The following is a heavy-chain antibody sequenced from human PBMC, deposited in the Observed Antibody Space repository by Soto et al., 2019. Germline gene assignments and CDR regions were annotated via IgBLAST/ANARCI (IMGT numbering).Heavy chain of an antibody. V-gene: IGHV3-30*18. CDR2: ISYDGSNK. CDR3: AKDTKYCSGGSCYPTYGYYFDY. CDR1: GFTFSSYG. J-gene: IGHJ4*02. D-gene: IGHD2-15*01. Sequence: GGSLRLSCAASGFTFSSYGMHWVRQAPGKGLEWVAVISYDGSNKYYADSVKGRFTISRDNSKNTLYLQMNSLRAEDTAVYYCAKDTKYCSGGSCYPTYGYYFDYWGQGTLVTVSS.